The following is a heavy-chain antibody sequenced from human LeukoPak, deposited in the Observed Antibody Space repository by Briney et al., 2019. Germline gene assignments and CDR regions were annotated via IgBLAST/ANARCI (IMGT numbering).Heavy chain of an antibody. CDR1: GYSFTSYW. D-gene: IGHD4-17*01. CDR2: IYPGDSDT. CDR3: ARAGDYGDYDPNWFDP. J-gene: IGHJ5*02. Sequence: GESLKISCKGSGYSFTSYWIGWVRQMPGKGLEWMGIIYPGDSDTRYSPSFQGQVTISADKSISTAYLRWSSLKASDTAMYYCARAGDYGDYDPNWFDPWGQGTLVTVSS. V-gene: IGHV5-51*01.